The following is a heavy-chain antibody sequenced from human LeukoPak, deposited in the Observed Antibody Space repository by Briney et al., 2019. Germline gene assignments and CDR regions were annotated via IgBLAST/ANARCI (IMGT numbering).Heavy chain of an antibody. CDR3: ARVRGYSSGWTRYYFDY. Sequence: GGSLRLSCAASGFTFSSYWMSWVRQAPGKGLEWVANIKQDGSEKYYVDSVKGRFTISRDNAKSSLYLQMNSLRAEDTAVYYCARVRGYSSGWTRYYFDYWGQGTLVTVSS. D-gene: IGHD6-19*01. CDR2: IKQDGSEK. J-gene: IGHJ4*02. V-gene: IGHV3-7*01. CDR1: GFTFSSYW.